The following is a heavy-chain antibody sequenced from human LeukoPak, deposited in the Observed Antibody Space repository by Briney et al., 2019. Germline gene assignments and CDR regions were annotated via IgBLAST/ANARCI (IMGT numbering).Heavy chain of an antibody. CDR1: GLTFRSYA. V-gene: IGHV3-30*03. CDR2: ISFDGTSK. D-gene: IGHD6-13*01. J-gene: IGHJ4*02. Sequence: GGSLRLSCAASGLTFRSYAMHWVRQSPGKGLEWVAIISFDGTSKYHADSVKGRFTISRDNFKNTLYLQMNSLRDEDTAVYYCARAAYSSSPDYWGQGTLVTVSS. CDR3: ARAAYSSSPDY.